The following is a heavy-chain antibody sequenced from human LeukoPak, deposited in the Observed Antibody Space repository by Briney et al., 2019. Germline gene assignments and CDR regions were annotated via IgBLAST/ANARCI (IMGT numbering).Heavy chain of an antibody. Sequence: LRLSCAASGFTFDDYAMHWVRQAPGKGLEWVSGISWNSGSIGYADSVKGRFTISRDNAKNSLYLQMNSLRAEDTALYYCAKDRIAVAGDAFDIWGQGTMVTVSS. D-gene: IGHD6-19*01. V-gene: IGHV3-9*01. CDR2: ISWNSGSI. CDR1: GFTFDDYA. CDR3: AKDRIAVAGDAFDI. J-gene: IGHJ3*02.